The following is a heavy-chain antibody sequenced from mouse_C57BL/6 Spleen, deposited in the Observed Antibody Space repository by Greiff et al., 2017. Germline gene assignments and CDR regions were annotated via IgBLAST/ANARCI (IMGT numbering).Heavy chain of an antibody. Sequence: QVHVKQPGAELVRPGSSVKLSCKASGYTFTSYWMHWVKQRPIQGLEWIGNIDPSDSETHYNQKFKDKATLTVDKSSSTAYMQLSSLTSEDSAVYYCARGWARLFFDYWGQGTTLTVSS. CDR1: GYTFTSYW. CDR2: IDPSDSET. CDR3: ARGWARLFFDY. D-gene: IGHD1-1*02. J-gene: IGHJ2*01. V-gene: IGHV1-52*01.